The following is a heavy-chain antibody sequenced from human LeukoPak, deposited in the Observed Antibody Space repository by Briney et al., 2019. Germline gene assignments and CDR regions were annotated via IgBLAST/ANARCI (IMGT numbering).Heavy chain of an antibody. D-gene: IGHD3-3*01. J-gene: IGHJ5*02. V-gene: IGHV1-18*01. CDR2: ISAYNGNT. CDR1: GYTFTSYG. Sequence: ASVKVSCKASGYTFTSYGISWVRQAPGQELEWMGWISAYNGNTNYAQKLQGRVTMTTDTSTSTAYMELRSLRSEDTAVYYCARGRGTIFGVVILREDWFDPWGQGTLVTVSS. CDR3: ARGRGTIFGVVILREDWFDP.